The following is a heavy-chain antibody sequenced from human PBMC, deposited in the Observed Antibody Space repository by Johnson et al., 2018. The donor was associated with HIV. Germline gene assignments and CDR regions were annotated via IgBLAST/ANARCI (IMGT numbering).Heavy chain of an antibody. J-gene: IGHJ3*01. CDR2: ISSSGTNI. CDR3: ARNRPVSYGYRGAFDF. V-gene: IGHV3-11*04. Sequence: QVHLVESGGGLVKPGGSLRLSCAASGFIFSDYYMSWIRQAPGKGLERVSYISSSGTNIYYADSVKGRFTISRDNSKNTLYLQINSLRAEDTAVYYCARNRPVSYGYRGAFDFWGQGTMVTVSS. D-gene: IGHD5-18*01. CDR1: GFIFSDYY.